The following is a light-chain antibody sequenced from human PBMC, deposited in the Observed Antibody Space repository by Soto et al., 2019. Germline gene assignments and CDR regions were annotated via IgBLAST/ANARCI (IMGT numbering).Light chain of an antibody. Sequence: EIVLTPSPGTLSLSPAERATLSCRASQSVSSNYLAWYQQKPGQAPRLLIYGASSRATGIPDRFSGSGSGTDFTLTISRLEPEDFVVYYCQQYGSSPPLTFGGGTKVDIK. V-gene: IGKV3-20*01. CDR2: GAS. CDR1: QSVSSNY. CDR3: QQYGSSPPLT. J-gene: IGKJ4*01.